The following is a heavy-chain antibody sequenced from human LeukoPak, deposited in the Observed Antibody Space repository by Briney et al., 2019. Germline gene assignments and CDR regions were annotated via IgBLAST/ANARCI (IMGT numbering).Heavy chain of an antibody. CDR2: INHSGST. CDR1: GGSFSGYY. V-gene: IGHV4-34*01. CDR3: ARGKLRRGITMVRGVLAFDI. Sequence: SETLSLTCAVYGGSFSGYYWSWIRKPPGKGLEWIGEINHSGSTNYNPSLKSRVTISVDTSKNQFSLKLSSVTAADTAVYYCARGKLRRGITMVRGVLAFDIWGQGTMVTVSS. J-gene: IGHJ3*02. D-gene: IGHD3-10*01.